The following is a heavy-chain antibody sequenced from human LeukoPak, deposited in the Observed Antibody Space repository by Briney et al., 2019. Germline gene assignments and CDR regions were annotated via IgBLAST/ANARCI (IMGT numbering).Heavy chain of an antibody. V-gene: IGHV1-69*05. CDR3: ARDRCTNGVCYTGRQSWFDP. CDR2: IIPIFGTA. D-gene: IGHD2-8*01. Sequence: SVKVSCKASGGTFSSYAISWVRQAPGQGLEWMGGIIPIFGTANYAQKFQGRVTITTDESTSTAYMELSSLRSEDTAVYYCARDRCTNGVCYTGRQSWFDPWGQGTLVTVSS. CDR1: GGTFSSYA. J-gene: IGHJ5*02.